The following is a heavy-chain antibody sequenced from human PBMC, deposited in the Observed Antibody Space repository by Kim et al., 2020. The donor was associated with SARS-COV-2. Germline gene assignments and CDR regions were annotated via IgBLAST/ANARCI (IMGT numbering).Heavy chain of an antibody. CDR1: GFTFSSYA. J-gene: IGHJ4*02. D-gene: IGHD1-26*01. CDR2: ISGSGGST. Sequence: GGSLRLSCAASGFTFSSYAMSWVRQAPGKGLEWVSGISGSGGSTYYADSVKGRFTISRDNSKNTLYLQLSSLRAEDTAVYYCAKEYTAMRNSGSYSAIDYWGQGTLVTVSS. V-gene: IGHV3-23*01. CDR3: AKEYTAMRNSGSYSAIDY.